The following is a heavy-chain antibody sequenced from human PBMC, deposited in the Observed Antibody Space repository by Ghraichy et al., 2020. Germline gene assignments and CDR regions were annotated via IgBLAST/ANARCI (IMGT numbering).Heavy chain of an antibody. V-gene: IGHV3-7*03. D-gene: IGHD3-22*01. CDR1: GFTFSSYW. J-gene: IGHJ4*02. CDR2: IKQDGSEK. Sequence: GGSLRLSCAASGFTFSSYWMSWVRQAPGKGLEWVANIKQDGSEKYYVDSVKGRFTISRDNAKNSLYLQMNSLRAEDTAVYYCARPTRLSHYYDSSGYLKYWGQGTLVTVSS. CDR3: ARPTRLSHYYDSSGYLKY.